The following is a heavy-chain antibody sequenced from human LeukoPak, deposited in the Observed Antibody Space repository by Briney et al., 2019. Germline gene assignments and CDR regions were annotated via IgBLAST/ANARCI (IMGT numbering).Heavy chain of an antibody. CDR2: LTGSGGST. Sequence: GGSLRLSCTASGFTFSNFGMSWVRQAPGKGLEWVSHLTGSGGSTYYAGSVKGRFTISRDNSKNTLYLQMNGLRAEDTAVYYCAKRNYFGAGTYSFDFWGQGTLVTVSS. J-gene: IGHJ4*02. CDR3: AKRNYFGAGTYSFDF. D-gene: IGHD3-10*01. CDR1: GFTFSNFG. V-gene: IGHV3-23*01.